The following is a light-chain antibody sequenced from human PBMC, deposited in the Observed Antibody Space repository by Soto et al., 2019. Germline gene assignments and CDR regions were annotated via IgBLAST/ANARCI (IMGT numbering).Light chain of an antibody. J-gene: IGLJ2*01. CDR3: EAWDGSMNVVL. V-gene: IGLV1-44*01. CDR1: SSNIGTNT. Sequence: QSVLTQPPSASGTPGQRVTISCSGSSSNIGTNTVNWYQHLPGSAPKLLIYSSDQRPSGVPDRFSGSKSGTSASLAISGLQPDDEADYYCEAWDGSMNVVLFGGGTPLTVL. CDR2: SSD.